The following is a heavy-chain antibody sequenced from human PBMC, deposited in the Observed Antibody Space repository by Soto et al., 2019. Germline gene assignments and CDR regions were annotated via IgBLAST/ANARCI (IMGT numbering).Heavy chain of an antibody. J-gene: IGHJ4*02. CDR3: ARGPEMGWELRGDY. CDR1: GFTFSSYA. Sequence: QVQLVESGGGVVQPGRSLRLSCAASGFTFSSYAMHWVRQAPGKGLEWVAVISYDGSNKYYADSVKGRFTISRDNSKNTLYLRMNSLRAEDTAVYYCARGPEMGWELRGDYWCQGTLVTVSS. D-gene: IGHD1-26*01. CDR2: ISYDGSNK. V-gene: IGHV3-30-3*01.